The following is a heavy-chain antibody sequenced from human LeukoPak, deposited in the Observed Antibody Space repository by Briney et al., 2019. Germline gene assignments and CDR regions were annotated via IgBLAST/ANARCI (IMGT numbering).Heavy chain of an antibody. D-gene: IGHD1-26*01. CDR3: ASMAYAHTGIVGATAYYYYMDV. J-gene: IGHJ6*03. V-gene: IGHV1-69*05. CDR1: GYTFTSYG. Sequence: GASVRVSCKASGYTFTSYGISWVRQAPGQGLEWMGGIIPIFGTANYAQKFQGRVTITTDESTSTAYMELSSLRSEDTAVYYCASMAYAHTGIVGATAYYYYMDVWGKGTMVTVSS. CDR2: IIPIFGTA.